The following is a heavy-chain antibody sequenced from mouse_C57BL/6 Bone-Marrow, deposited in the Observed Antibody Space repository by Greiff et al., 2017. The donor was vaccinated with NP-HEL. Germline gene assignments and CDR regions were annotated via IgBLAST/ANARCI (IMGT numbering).Heavy chain of an antibody. V-gene: IGHV1-42*01. J-gene: IGHJ2*01. CDR1: GYSFTGYY. Sequence: EVQLQQSGPELVKPGASVKISCKASGYSFTGYYMNWVKQSPEKSLEWIGEINPSTGGTTYNQKFKAKATLTVDKSSSTAYMQLKSLTSEDSAVYYCARQGYYGSSFDYWGQGTTLTVSS. CDR2: INPSTGGT. D-gene: IGHD1-1*01. CDR3: ARQGYYGSSFDY.